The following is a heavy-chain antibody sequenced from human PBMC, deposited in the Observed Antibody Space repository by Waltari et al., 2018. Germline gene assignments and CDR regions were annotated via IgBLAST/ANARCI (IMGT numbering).Heavy chain of an antibody. J-gene: IGHJ4*02. CDR2: SDTDGMTT. CDR1: GFTFRNYW. V-gene: IGHV3-74*01. CDR3: GSDLTGVQDF. D-gene: IGHD2-8*02. Sequence: EVQLVESGGGLVQPGGSLGLPCAASGFTFRNYWMHWVRQAPGKGLVWVSRSDTDGMTTDYADSVKGRFIISRDNARNTLYLQMNSLRAEDTAIYYCGSDLTGVQDFWGPGTLVTVSS.